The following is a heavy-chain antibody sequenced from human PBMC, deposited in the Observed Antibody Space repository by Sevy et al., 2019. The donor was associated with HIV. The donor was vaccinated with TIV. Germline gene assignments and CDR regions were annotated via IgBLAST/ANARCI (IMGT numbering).Heavy chain of an antibody. CDR1: GFTFSDSA. Sequence: GGSLRLSCAASGFTFSDSAMFWVRQASGRGLEWVGRIRTKPNNYATALVASLKDRFTISRDDSKNTTYLQMNSLKAEDTAIYFCTCGYGHFDFWGQGALVTVSS. V-gene: IGHV3-73*01. CDR3: TCGYGHFDF. J-gene: IGHJ4*02. CDR2: IRTKPNNYAT. D-gene: IGHD4-17*01.